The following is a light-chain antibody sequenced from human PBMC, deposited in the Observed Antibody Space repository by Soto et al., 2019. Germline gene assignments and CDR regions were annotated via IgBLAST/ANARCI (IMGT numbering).Light chain of an antibody. CDR3: LQYNTYPLT. Sequence: DIQMTQSPSTLSASVGDRVTITCRASQSNSTWLAWYQQKPGKAPKLLIYKASSLEGGVPSRFGGSGSGTLFNITISSLHPDDFATYYCLQYNTYPLTFGGGTTVDIK. CDR2: KAS. V-gene: IGKV1-5*03. J-gene: IGKJ4*01. CDR1: QSNSTW.